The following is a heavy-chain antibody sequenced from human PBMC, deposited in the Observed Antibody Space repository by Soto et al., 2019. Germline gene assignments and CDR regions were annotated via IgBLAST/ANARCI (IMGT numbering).Heavy chain of an antibody. V-gene: IGHV4-59*08. CDR3: ARAERSSCSSTSCYAV. J-gene: IGHJ4*02. Sequence: SETLSLTCTVSGGSISSYYWSWIRQPPGKGLEWIGYIYYSGSTNYNPSLKSRVTISVDTSKNQFSLKLSSVTAADTAVYYCARAERSSCSSTSCYAVWGQGTLVTVSS. D-gene: IGHD2-2*01. CDR1: GGSISSYY. CDR2: IYYSGST.